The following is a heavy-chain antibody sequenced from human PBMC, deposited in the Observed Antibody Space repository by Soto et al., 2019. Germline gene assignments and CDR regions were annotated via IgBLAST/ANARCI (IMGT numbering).Heavy chain of an antibody. V-gene: IGHV4-39*01. CDR1: GGSISSSSYY. J-gene: IGHJ5*02. CDR3: ARHRLERVYNWFDP. D-gene: IGHD1-1*01. Sequence: SETLSLTCTVSGGSISSSSYYWGWIRQPPGKGLEWIGSIYYSGSTYYNPSLKSRVTISVDTSKNQFSLKLSSVTAADTAVYYCARHRLERVYNWFDPWGQGTLVTVS. CDR2: IYYSGST.